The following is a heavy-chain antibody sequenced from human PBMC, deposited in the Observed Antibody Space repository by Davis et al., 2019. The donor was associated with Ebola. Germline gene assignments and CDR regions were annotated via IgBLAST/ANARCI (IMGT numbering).Heavy chain of an antibody. CDR2: ISSSGSTI. J-gene: IGHJ5*02. Sequence: GGSLRLSCAASGFTFSSYEMNWVRQAPGKGLEWVSYISSSGSTIYYADSVKGRFTISRDNAKNSLYLQMNSLRAEDTAVYYCARDSSRITIFGVVSSWGQGTLVTVSS. CDR3: ARDSSRITIFGVVSS. V-gene: IGHV3-48*03. CDR1: GFTFSSYE. D-gene: IGHD3-3*01.